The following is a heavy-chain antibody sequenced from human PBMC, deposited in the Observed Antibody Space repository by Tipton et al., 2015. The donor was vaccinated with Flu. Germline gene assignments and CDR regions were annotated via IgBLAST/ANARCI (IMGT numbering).Heavy chain of an antibody. CDR2: INHTGRT. V-gene: IGHV4-34*01. CDR3: VRGRRGDGYRVGHFDN. J-gene: IGHJ4*02. Sequence: LRLSCAVYGGSFSGYYWTWIRQSPGKGLEWIGEINHTGRTNYNPSPKSRVTISVDTSKNQFSLKLSSVTAADTAVFYCVRGRRGDGYRVGHFDNWGQGTLVTVSS. D-gene: IGHD5-24*01. CDR1: GGSFSGYY.